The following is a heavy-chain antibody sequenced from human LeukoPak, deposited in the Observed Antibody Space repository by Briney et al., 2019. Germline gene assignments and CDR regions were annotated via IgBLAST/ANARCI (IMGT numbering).Heavy chain of an antibody. D-gene: IGHD5-12*01. CDR2: INSDGSST. J-gene: IGHJ4*02. Sequence: PGGSLRLSCAASGSTFSSYWMHWVRQAPGKGLVWVSRINSDGSSTSYAGSVKGRFTISRDNAENTLYLQMNSLRAEDTAVYDCTRVRGYSGYDSGYWSQGTLVTVSS. CDR1: GSTFSSYW. CDR3: TRVRGYSGYDSGY. V-gene: IGHV3-74*01.